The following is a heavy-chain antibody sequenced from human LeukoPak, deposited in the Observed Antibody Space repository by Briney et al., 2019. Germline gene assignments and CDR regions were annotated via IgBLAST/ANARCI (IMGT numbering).Heavy chain of an antibody. CDR3: ARGIVVVPAAILTIPRAYYYYGMDV. CDR1: GGSFSGYY. CDR2: INHSGST. D-gene: IGHD2-2*01. Sequence: SETLSLTCAVYGGSFSGYYWSWIRQPPGKGLEWIGEINHSGSTNYNPSLKSRVTISVDTSKNQFSLKLSSVTAADTAVYYCARGIVVVPAAILTIPRAYYYYGMDVWGQGTTVTVSS. V-gene: IGHV4-34*01. J-gene: IGHJ6*02.